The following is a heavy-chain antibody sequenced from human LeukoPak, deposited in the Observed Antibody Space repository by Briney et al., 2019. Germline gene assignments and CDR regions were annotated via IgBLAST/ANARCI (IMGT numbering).Heavy chain of an antibody. CDR1: GFTFSSYA. Sequence: DPGGSLRLSCAASGFTFSSYAINWVRQAPGKGLEWVSAISGSGGSTYYADSVKGRFTISRDNSKNTLYLQMNSLRAEDTAVYYCAKTVLRFLEWLFTPFDCWGQGTLVTVSS. CDR3: AKTVLRFLEWLFTPFDC. V-gene: IGHV3-23*01. D-gene: IGHD3-3*01. J-gene: IGHJ4*02. CDR2: ISGSGGST.